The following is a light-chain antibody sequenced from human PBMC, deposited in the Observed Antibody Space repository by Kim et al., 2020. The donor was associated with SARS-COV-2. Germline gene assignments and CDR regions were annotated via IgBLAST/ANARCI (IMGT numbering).Light chain of an antibody. Sequence: DIQLTQSPSTLSASVGEGVTITCRASQSISSWLAWYQQKPGKAPKLLMYKASILEGGVPSRFSGSGSGTEFTLTISTLQPDDFATYYCQHYNAYPVSFGQWTKLEI. CDR3: QHYNAYPVS. CDR1: QSISSW. J-gene: IGKJ2*01. CDR2: KAS. V-gene: IGKV1-5*03.